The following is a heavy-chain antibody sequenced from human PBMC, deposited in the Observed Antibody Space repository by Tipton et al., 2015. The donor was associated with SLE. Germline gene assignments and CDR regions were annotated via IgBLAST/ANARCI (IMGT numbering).Heavy chain of an antibody. D-gene: IGHD3-10*01. CDR3: ARESFDACDI. J-gene: IGHJ3*02. Sequence: TLSLTCTVSGDSIRGFYWSWIRQPAGKGLEWIGRIYNNAKTNYNPALKTRVTMSVDPSNNQFSLKLTSVSAADTAVYFCARESFDACDIWGQGTRVTVSS. CDR1: GDSIRGFY. CDR2: IYNNAKT. V-gene: IGHV4-4*07.